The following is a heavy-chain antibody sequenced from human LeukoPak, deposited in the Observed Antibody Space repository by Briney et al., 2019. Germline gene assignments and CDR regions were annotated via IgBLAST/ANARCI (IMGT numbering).Heavy chain of an antibody. CDR3: ARVVGATLLDY. CDR2: IYYSGST. CDR1: GGSISSYY. D-gene: IGHD1-26*01. V-gene: IGHV4-59*08. Sequence: SETLSLTCTVSGGSISSYYWSWIRQPPGKGLEWIGYIYYSGSTNYNPSLKSRVTISVDTSKNQFSLKLSSVTAADTAVYYCARVVGATLLDYWGQGTLVTVSS. J-gene: IGHJ4*02.